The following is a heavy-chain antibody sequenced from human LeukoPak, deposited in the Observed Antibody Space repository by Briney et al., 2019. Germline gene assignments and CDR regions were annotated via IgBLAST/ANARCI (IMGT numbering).Heavy chain of an antibody. Sequence: GASVKVSCKASGGTFSSYAISWVRQAPGQGLEWMGGIIPIFGTANYAQKFRGRVTITTDESTSTAYMELSSLRSEDTAVYYCARDRCSSTSCSTDWFDPWGQGTLVTVSS. J-gene: IGHJ5*02. D-gene: IGHD2-2*01. CDR2: IIPIFGTA. CDR1: GGTFSSYA. V-gene: IGHV1-69*05. CDR3: ARDRCSSTSCSTDWFDP.